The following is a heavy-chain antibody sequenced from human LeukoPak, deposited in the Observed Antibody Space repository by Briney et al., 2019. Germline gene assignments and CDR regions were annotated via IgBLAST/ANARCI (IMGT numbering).Heavy chain of an antibody. CDR2: IYSGGST. V-gene: IGHV3-53*04. CDR3: ARDKGIAVAGTFCYYGMDV. J-gene: IGHJ6*02. Sequence: GGSLRLSCAASGFTVSSNYMSWVRQAPGKGLEWVSVIYSGGSTYYADSVKGRFTISRHNSKNTLYLQMNSLRAEDTAVYYCARDKGIAVAGTFCYYGMDVWGQGTTVTVSS. CDR1: GFTVSSNY. D-gene: IGHD6-19*01.